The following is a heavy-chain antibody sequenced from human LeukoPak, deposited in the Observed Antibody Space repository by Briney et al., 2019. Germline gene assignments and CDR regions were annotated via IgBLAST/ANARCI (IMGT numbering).Heavy chain of an antibody. CDR1: GFMFSSNW. J-gene: IGHJ4*02. D-gene: IGHD5-24*01. CDR3: AKEGRSLQTY. Sequence: GGSLRLSCAASGFMFSSNWMSWVHLAPGKGLEWVANIKEDGTETYYVDSVKGRFTISRDNAKNSLYLQMNSLGVEDTAVYYCAKEGRSLQTYWGQGTLVTVSS. CDR2: IKEDGTET. V-gene: IGHV3-7*03.